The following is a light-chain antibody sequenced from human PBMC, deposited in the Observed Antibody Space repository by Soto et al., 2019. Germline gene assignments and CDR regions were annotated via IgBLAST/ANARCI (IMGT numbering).Light chain of an antibody. CDR3: QQYNTYSWT. J-gene: IGKJ1*01. V-gene: IGKV1-5*01. CDR1: QTISNW. CDR2: DAS. Sequence: IQMTQSPSTLSAYVGDRVTITCRASQTISNWLAWYQQKPGKVPDLLIYDASSLQIGVPSRFSGSGSGTEFTLIISGLQPDDFATYYCQQYNTYSWTFGQGTKVDIK.